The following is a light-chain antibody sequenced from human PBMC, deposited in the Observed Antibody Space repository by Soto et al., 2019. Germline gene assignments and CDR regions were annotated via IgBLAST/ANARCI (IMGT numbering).Light chain of an antibody. V-gene: IGKV3-15*01. Sequence: DIVMTQSPATLSVSPGERATLSCRASQSVSTNLAWYQQKPGQAPRLLIYGASTRATGIPARFSGSGSGTEFTLTISSLQCDDFAVYYCQQYTNRPPWTFGQGTRVDIK. CDR1: QSVSTN. CDR2: GAS. J-gene: IGKJ1*01. CDR3: QQYTNRPPWT.